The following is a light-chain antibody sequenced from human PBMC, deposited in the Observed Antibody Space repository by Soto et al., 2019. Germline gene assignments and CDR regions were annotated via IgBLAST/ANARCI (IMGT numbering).Light chain of an antibody. Sequence: QPVLTQSPSVSGGPGQTVTISCTGSSSNIGSVYDVHWYQQLPGTAPKLLIYGNTNRPSGVPDRFSGSKSATSASLAITGLQAEDEADYYCQSFDSSLSGSVFGTGTKLTVL. V-gene: IGLV1-40*01. CDR3: QSFDSSLSGSV. CDR1: SSNIGSVYD. J-gene: IGLJ1*01. CDR2: GNT.